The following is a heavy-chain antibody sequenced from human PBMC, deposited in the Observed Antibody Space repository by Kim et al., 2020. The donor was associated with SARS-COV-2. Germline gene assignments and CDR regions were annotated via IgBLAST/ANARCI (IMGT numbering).Heavy chain of an antibody. J-gene: IGHJ4*02. D-gene: IGHD6-6*01. CDR2: ISGSGGST. Sequence: GGSLRLSCAASGFTFSNYAMSWVRQAPGKGPEWVSAISGSGGSTYYADSVKGRFTISRDNSKKTLDLQMNSLRAEDTAVYYCAKDLNTGREYSTSSAVDYWGQRTLVTVSS. CDR3: AKDLNTGREYSTSSAVDY. CDR1: GFTFSNYA. V-gene: IGHV3-23*01.